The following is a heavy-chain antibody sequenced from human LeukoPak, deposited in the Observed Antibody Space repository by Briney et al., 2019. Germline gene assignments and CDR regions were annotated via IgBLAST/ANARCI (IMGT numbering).Heavy chain of an antibody. Sequence: PGGSLRLSCAASGFTFSSYAMHWVRQAPGKGLEWVAFIRYDGSNKYYADSVKGRFTISRDNSKNTLDLQMNNLRVEDTAVYYCAKERWCYTSGSQPSDYWGQGTLVTVSS. V-gene: IGHV3-30*02. CDR1: GFTFSSYA. D-gene: IGHD3-10*01. CDR3: AKERWCYTSGSQPSDY. CDR2: IRYDGSNK. J-gene: IGHJ4*02.